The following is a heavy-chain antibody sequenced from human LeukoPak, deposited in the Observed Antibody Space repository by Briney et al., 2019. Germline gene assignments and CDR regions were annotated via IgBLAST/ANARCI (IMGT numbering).Heavy chain of an antibody. J-gene: IGHJ2*01. Sequence: GASVKVSCKTSGGTIISHAINWVRQAPGQGLEWMGGIIPFFPATNYAQKFQGRVTITADESTSTAYMELSSLRSEDTAVYYCARVSRQWLAVGHGYFDLWGRGTLVTVSS. V-gene: IGHV1-69*13. CDR3: ARVSRQWLAVGHGYFDL. CDR2: IIPFFPAT. D-gene: IGHD6-19*01. CDR1: GGTIISHA.